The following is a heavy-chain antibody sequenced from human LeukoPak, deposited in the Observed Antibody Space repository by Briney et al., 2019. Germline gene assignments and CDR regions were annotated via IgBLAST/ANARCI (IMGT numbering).Heavy chain of an antibody. V-gene: IGHV4-39*01. CDR2: IYYSGST. D-gene: IGHD3-16*01. Sequence: PSETLSLTCTVSGGSISSGGYYWGWIRQPPGKGLEWIGSIYYSGSTYYNPSLKSRVTISVDTSKNQFSLKLSSVTAADTAVYYCAGRLGEFGYYFDYWGQGTLVTVSS. CDR3: AGRLGEFGYYFDY. J-gene: IGHJ4*02. CDR1: GGSISSGGYY.